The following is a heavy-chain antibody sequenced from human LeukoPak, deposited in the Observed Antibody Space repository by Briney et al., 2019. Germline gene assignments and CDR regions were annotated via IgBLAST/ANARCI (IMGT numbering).Heavy chain of an antibody. J-gene: IGHJ4*02. CDR3: ARGIMTTVPTFDY. V-gene: IGHV4-59*01. CDR2: IYYSGST. D-gene: IGHD4-17*01. Sequence: KPSETLSLTCTVSGGSISSYSWSWIRQPPGKGLEWIGYIYYSGSTNYNPSLKSRVTISVDTSKNQFSLKLSSVTAADTAVYYCARGIMTTVPTFDYWGQGTLVTVSS. CDR1: GGSISSYS.